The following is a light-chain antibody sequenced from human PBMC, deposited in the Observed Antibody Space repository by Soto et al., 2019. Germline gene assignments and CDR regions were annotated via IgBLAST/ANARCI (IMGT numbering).Light chain of an antibody. J-gene: IGKJ1*01. CDR2: GAS. V-gene: IGKV3-15*01. CDR1: QSVSSS. Sequence: EKVITVSPTTLSVSPRERARLAFRASQSVSSSLAWYQQKPGQAPRLLIYGASTRATGIPARFSGSGSGTEFTLTISSLQSEDFAVYYCQQYNNWWTFGQGTKVDIK. CDR3: QQYNNWWT.